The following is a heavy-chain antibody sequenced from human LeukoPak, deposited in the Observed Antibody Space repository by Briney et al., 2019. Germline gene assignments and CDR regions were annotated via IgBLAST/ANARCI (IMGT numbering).Heavy chain of an antibody. CDR1: GYTFSTYD. CDR3: ARGPSRDYGSGSSWFDP. Sequence: APVKVSCKASGYTFSTYDINWVRQVTGQGLEWMGWMNPNSGNTGYAQKIQGRVTMTRNTSINTAYMELSSLRSEDTAVYYCARGPSRDYGSGSSWFDPWGQGTLVTVSS. CDR2: MNPNSGNT. D-gene: IGHD3-10*01. V-gene: IGHV1-8*01. J-gene: IGHJ5*02.